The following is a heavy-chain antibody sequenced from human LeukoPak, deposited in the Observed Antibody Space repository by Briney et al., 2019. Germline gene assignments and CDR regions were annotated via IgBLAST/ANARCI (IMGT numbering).Heavy chain of an antibody. CDR1: GYTFTGYY. D-gene: IGHD5-24*01. J-gene: IGHJ4*03. CDR3: ARVVEMATIGYFDY. Sequence: VASVKVSCKASGYTFTGYYMHWVRQAPGQGLEWMGWINPNSGGTNYAQKFQGRVTMTRDTSISTAYMELSRLRSDDTAVYYCARVVEMATIGYFDYWGQGTLVTVSS. V-gene: IGHV1-2*02. CDR2: INPNSGGT.